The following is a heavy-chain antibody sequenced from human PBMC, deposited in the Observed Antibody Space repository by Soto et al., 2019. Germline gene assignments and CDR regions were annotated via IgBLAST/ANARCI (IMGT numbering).Heavy chain of an antibody. CDR1: GGSVSSNY. D-gene: IGHD3-22*01. J-gene: IGHJ4*02. CDR3: ARDHYYDSSGDYFDF. CDR2: IYSGGSK. V-gene: IGHV3-66*01. Sequence: ETLSLTCTVSGGSVSSNYMSWVRQAPGKGLEWVSVIYSGGSKDYAESVKGRFTISRDNSKNTLYLQMNSLRAEDTAVYYCARDHYYDSSGDYFDFWGQGTLVTVSS.